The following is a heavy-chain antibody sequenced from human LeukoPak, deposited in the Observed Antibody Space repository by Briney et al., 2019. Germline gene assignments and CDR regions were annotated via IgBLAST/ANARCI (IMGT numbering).Heavy chain of an antibody. D-gene: IGHD6-19*01. V-gene: IGHV1-18*01. CDR2: ISAYNGNT. J-gene: IGHJ1*01. CDR1: GYTFTSYG. Sequence: ASVTVSCKASGYTFTSYGISWVRQAPGQGLAWMGWISAYNGNTNYAQKLQGRVTMTTDTSTSTAYMELRSLRSDDTAVYYCARWLPAEYFQHWGQGTLVTVSS. CDR3: ARWLPAEYFQH.